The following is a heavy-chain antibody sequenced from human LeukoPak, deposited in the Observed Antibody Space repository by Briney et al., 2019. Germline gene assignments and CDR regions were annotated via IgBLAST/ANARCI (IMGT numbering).Heavy chain of an antibody. CDR2: INPSGSST. Sequence: ASVKVSCKASGYTFTSHYMHWVRQAPGQGLEWMGLINPSGSSTLYAQKFQGRVTMTTDTSTSTAYMELRSLRSDDTAVYYCARDGRDSSGYYYVDAFDIWGQGTMVTVSS. CDR3: ARDGRDSSGYYYVDAFDI. CDR1: GYTFTSHY. V-gene: IGHV1-46*01. J-gene: IGHJ3*02. D-gene: IGHD3-22*01.